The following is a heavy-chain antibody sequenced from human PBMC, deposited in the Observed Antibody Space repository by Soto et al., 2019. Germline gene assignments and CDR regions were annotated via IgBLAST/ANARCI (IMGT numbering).Heavy chain of an antibody. CDR3: ARASLTIFGAPYGMDV. J-gene: IGHJ6*02. CDR1: GYPFTRYS. Sequence: ASVKVSGKACGYPFTRYSLRWVRQAPGQGLEWMGWISGYNGDTEYSKKFQCTLTMTIDTSTTTASMELRSLRSDDTAVYYCARASLTIFGAPYGMDVWGQGTSVTVSS. CDR2: ISGYNGDT. D-gene: IGHD3-3*01. V-gene: IGHV1-18*04.